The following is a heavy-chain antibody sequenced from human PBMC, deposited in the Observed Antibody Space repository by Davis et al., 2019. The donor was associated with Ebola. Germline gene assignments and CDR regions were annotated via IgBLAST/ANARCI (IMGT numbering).Heavy chain of an antibody. D-gene: IGHD2-2*01. V-gene: IGHV4-30-2*01. CDR1: GGSIDNRHFY. J-gene: IGHJ6*02. CDR2: IYHSRST. CDR3: ARERVVPATRGEGYYYYGMDV. Sequence: MPSETLSLTCTVSGGSIDNRHFYWGWIRQPPGKGLEWIGYIYHSRSTYYNPSLKSRVTISVDRSKNQFSLKLSSVTAADTAVYYCARERVVPATRGEGYYYYGMDVWGQGTTVTVSS.